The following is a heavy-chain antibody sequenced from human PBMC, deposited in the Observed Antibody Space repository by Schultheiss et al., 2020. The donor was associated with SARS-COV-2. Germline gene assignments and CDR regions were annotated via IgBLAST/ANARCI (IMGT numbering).Heavy chain of an antibody. CDR1: GYTFTSYY. D-gene: IGHD4-17*01. CDR2: INPSGGST. V-gene: IGHV1-46*01. J-gene: IGHJ6*02. Sequence: ASVKVSCKASGYTFTSYYMHWVRQAPGQGLEWMGIINPSGGSTSYAQKFQGRVTMTRDTSTSTVYMELSSLRSEDTAVYYCAREISETTVTSREGFYYYGMDVWGQGTLVTVSS. CDR3: AREISETTVTSREGFYYYGMDV.